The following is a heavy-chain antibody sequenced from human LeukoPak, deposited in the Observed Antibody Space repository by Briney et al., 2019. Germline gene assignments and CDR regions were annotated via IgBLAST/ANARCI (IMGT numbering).Heavy chain of an antibody. CDR2: IKSKTDGGTT. CDR3: ARDTYGDYDLGAFDY. Sequence: PGGSLRLSCAASGFTFSNAWMSWVRQAPGKGLEWVGRIKSKTDGGTTDYAAPVKGRFTISRDDSKNTLYLQMNSLRAEDTAVYYCARDTYGDYDLGAFDYWGQGTLVTVSS. J-gene: IGHJ4*02. CDR1: GFTFSNAW. D-gene: IGHD4-17*01. V-gene: IGHV3-15*01.